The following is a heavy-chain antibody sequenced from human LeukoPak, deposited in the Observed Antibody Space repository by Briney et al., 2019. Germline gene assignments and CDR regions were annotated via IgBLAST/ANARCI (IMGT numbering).Heavy chain of an antibody. CDR3: VRGFGIITPYSFDY. CDR2: IHWNGGST. Sequence: GGSLRLSCAASGFTFDDYDMSWVRQAPGKGLEWVSGIHWNGGSTRYAESVKGRFTISRDNTKNFLYLQMNSLRAEDTALYYCVRGFGIITPYSFDYWGQGTLVTVSS. CDR1: GFTFDDYD. J-gene: IGHJ4*02. V-gene: IGHV3-20*04. D-gene: IGHD3-22*01.